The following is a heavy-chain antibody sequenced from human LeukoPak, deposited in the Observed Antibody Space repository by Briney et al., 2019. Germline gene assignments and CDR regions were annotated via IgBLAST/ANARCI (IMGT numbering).Heavy chain of an antibody. V-gene: IGHV1-69*13. CDR2: IIPIFGTA. J-gene: IGHJ4*02. D-gene: IGHD3-10*01. Sequence: SVKVSCKASGGTFISYAISWVRQAPGQGLEWMGGIIPIFGTANYAQKFQGRVTITADESTSTAYMELSSLRSEDTAVYYCARSDGSGSYYNEYYFDYWGQGTLVTVSS. CDR3: ARSDGSGSYYNEYYFDY. CDR1: GGTFISYA.